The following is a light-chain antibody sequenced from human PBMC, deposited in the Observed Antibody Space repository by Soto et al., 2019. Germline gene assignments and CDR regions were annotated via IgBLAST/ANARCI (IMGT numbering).Light chain of an antibody. CDR2: EVS. CDR1: SSDVGGYDY. V-gene: IGLV2-14*01. J-gene: IGLJ3*02. Sequence: QSALTQPASVSGSPGQSITISCTGTSSDVGGYDYVSWYQQHPGKAPKLMIYEVSTRPSGVSNRFSGSKSGNTASLTISGLQAEDEADYYCCSYAGSYTFWVFGGGTKLTVL. CDR3: CSYAGSYTFWV.